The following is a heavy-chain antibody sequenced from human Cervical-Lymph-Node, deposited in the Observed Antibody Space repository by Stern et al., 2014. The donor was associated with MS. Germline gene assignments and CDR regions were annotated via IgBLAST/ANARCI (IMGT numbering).Heavy chain of an antibody. CDR1: GYSFNIYW. V-gene: IGHV5-51*01. Sequence: QLVQSGAEVKKPGESLTISCKGFGYSFNIYWIAWVRQRPGKGLEWMGIIYPDDSDTGYSPSFQGQVTFSVDKSISTAYLQWSSLKPSDTATYFCARRGMDVWGQGTSVTVSS. CDR3: ARRGMDV. J-gene: IGHJ6*02. CDR2: IYPDDSDT.